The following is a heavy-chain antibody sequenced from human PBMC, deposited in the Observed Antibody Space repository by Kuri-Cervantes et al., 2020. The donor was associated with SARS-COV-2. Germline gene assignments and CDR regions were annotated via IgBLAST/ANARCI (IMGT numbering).Heavy chain of an antibody. D-gene: IGHD3-16*02. J-gene: IGHJ2*01. Sequence: SETLSLTCAVYGGSFSGYCWSWIRQPPGKGLEWIGEINHSGSTNYNPSLKSRVTISVDTSKNQFSLKLSSVTAADTAVYYCARSPDYVWGSYQSSYWYFDLWGRGTLVTVSS. V-gene: IGHV4-34*01. CDR1: GGSFSGYC. CDR2: INHSGST. CDR3: ARSPDYVWGSYQSSYWYFDL.